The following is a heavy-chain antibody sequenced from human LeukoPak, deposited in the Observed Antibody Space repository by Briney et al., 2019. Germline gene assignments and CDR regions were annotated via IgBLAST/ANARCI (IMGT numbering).Heavy chain of an antibody. J-gene: IGHJ3*02. V-gene: IGHV4-61*02. CDR1: GGSISSGSYY. Sequence: PSQTLSLTCTVSGGSISSGSYYWSWIRQPPGKELEWIGRIYTSGSTNYNPSLKSRVTISVDTSKNQFSLKLSSVTAADTAVYYCARDIRDTAMWSWAFDIWGQGTMVTVSS. D-gene: IGHD5-18*01. CDR3: ARDIRDTAMWSWAFDI. CDR2: IYTSGST.